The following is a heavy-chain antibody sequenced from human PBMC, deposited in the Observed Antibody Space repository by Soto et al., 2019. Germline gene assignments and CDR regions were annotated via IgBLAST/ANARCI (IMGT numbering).Heavy chain of an antibody. V-gene: IGHV6-1*01. J-gene: IGHJ6*02. Sequence: LSXTFAMSGSSVSSNRAAWNCIRQSASRGLEWLGRTYYRSKWYNDYAVSVKSRITINPDTSKNQFSLQLNSVTPEDTAVYYCARDRGPYCSGGSCSDYYYYGMDVWGQGTTVTVSS. CDR1: GSSVSSNRAA. CDR2: TYYRSKWYN. D-gene: IGHD2-15*01. CDR3: ARDRGPYCSGGSCSDYYYYGMDV.